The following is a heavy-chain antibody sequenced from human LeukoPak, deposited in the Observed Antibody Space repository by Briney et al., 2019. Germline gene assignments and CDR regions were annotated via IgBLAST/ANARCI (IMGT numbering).Heavy chain of an antibody. J-gene: IGHJ4*02. Sequence: GGSLRLSCAASGFTFSSYSMNWVRQAPGKGLGWVSSISSSSSYIYYADSVKGRFTISRDNAKNSLYLQMNGLRAEDTAVYYCARERGNFDYWGQGTLVTVSS. CDR2: ISSSSSYI. V-gene: IGHV3-21*01. D-gene: IGHD2-15*01. CDR1: GFTFSSYS. CDR3: ARERGNFDY.